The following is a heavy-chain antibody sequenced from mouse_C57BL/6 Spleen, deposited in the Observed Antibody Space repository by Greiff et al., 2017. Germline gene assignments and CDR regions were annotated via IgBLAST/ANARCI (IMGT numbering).Heavy chain of an antibody. Sequence: VQLQESGPELVKPGASVKISCKASGYAFSSSWMNWVKQRPGKGLEWIGRIYPGDGDTNYNGKFKGKATLTADKSSSTAYMQLSSLTSEDSAVYFCASYLDYWGQGTTLTVSS. CDR2: IYPGDGDT. CDR1: GYAFSSSW. J-gene: IGHJ2*01. CDR3: ASYLDY. V-gene: IGHV1-82*01.